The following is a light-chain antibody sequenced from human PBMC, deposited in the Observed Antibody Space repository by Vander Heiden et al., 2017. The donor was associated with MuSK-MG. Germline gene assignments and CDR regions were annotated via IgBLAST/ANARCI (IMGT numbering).Light chain of an antibody. CDR2: EGS. CDR3: CSYAGSGTFGYV. J-gene: IGLJ1*01. CDR1: SSDVGSYHL. V-gene: IGLV2-23*03. Sequence: QSALTQPASVSGSPGQSITTSCTVTSSDVGSYHLVSWYQEHPGKAPKLMIYEGSKRPSGVSNRFSGSQSGNTASLTTSGLQAEDETEYYCCSYAGSGTFGYVFGGGTKVTVL.